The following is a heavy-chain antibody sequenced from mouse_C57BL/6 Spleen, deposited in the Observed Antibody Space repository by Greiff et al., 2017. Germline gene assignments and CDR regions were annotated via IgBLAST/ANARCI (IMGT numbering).Heavy chain of an antibody. CDR2: INPSTGGT. D-gene: IGHD1-1*01. Sequence: VQLQQPGTELVKPGASVKLSCKASGYTFTSYWMHWVKQRPGQGLEWIGNINPSTGGTNYNEKFKSKATLTVDKYSSTAYMQLSSLTSEDSAVYYCARSPFFITSVVDYFDYWGQGTTLTVSS. CDR1: GYTFTSYW. V-gene: IGHV1-53*01. J-gene: IGHJ2*01. CDR3: ARSPFFITSVVDYFDY.